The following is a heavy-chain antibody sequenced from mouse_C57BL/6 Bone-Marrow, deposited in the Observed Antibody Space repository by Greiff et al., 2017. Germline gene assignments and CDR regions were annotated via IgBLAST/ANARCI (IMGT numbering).Heavy chain of an antibody. CDR3: ARPYYSNYFAWFAY. V-gene: IGHV1-82*01. CDR1: GYAFSSSW. Sequence: QVQLQQSGPELVKPGASVKISCKASGYAFSSSWMNWVKQRPGKGLEWIGRIYPGDGDTNYNGKFTGKATLTADKSSSTAYMQLSSLTSEDSAVYYCARPYYSNYFAWFAYWGQGTLVTVSA. CDR2: IYPGDGDT. J-gene: IGHJ3*01. D-gene: IGHD2-5*01.